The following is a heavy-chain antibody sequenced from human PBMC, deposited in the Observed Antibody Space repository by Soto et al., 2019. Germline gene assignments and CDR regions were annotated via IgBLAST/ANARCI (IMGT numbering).Heavy chain of an antibody. V-gene: IGHV1-2*04. D-gene: IGHD2-2*01. J-gene: IGHJ6*02. Sequence: ASVKVSCKASGYTFTGYYMHWVRQAPGQGLEWMGWINPSSGGTNYAQKFQGWVTMTRDTSISTAYMELSRLRSDDTAVYYCARSGGYCSSTSCAPNYYYYGMDVWGQGTTVTVSS. CDR3: ARSGGYCSSTSCAPNYYYYGMDV. CDR1: GYTFTGYY. CDR2: INPSSGGT.